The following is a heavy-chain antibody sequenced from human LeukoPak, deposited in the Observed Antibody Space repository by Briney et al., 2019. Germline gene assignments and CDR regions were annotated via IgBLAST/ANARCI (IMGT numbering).Heavy chain of an antibody. CDR3: ARGAVAGKMSWFDP. D-gene: IGHD6-19*01. V-gene: IGHV4-59*01. Sequence: PSETLSLTCTVSGASISSYYWIWIRQPQGKGLEWIGHIYYDGSTNYNPSLKSRVTISVDTSKNQLSLNLSSVTAADTAVYYCARGAVAGKMSWFDPWGQGTLVTVSS. CDR1: GASISSYY. J-gene: IGHJ5*02. CDR2: IYYDGST.